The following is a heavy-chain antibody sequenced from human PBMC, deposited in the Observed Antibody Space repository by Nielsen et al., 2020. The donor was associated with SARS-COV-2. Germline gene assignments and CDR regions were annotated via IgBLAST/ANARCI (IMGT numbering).Heavy chain of an antibody. J-gene: IGHJ6*03. CDR2: INPSGSGT. D-gene: IGHD3-3*01. CDR3: AGGADFWSGTQKYYMDV. CDR1: GFTFSSTW. Sequence: GESLKISCSASGFTFSSTWMDWVRQAPGQGLVWVSRINPSGSGTAYADSVKGRFAVSRDNAGNTVVLQIHSLRVEDTAVYYCAGGADFWSGTQKYYMDVWGKETTVIVSS. V-gene: IGHV3-74*01.